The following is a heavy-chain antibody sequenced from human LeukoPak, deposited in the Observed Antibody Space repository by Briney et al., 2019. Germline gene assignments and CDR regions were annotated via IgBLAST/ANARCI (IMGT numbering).Heavy chain of an antibody. CDR1: GYSFTTYW. CDR2: IYPGDSDT. D-gene: IGHD6-13*01. J-gene: IGHJ4*02. V-gene: IGHV5-51*01. Sequence: GESPQISCKGSGYSFTTYWFGWGRQLPGKGLEWMGIIYPGDSDTRYSPSFQAQVTISADKSISTAYLQWSSLKASDTAIYYCARRSPMYSSSPFDYWGQGTLVTVSS. CDR3: ARRSPMYSSSPFDY.